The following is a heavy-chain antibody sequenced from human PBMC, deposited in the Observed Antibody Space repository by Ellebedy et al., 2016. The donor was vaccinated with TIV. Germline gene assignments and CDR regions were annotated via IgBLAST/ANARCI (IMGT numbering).Heavy chain of an antibody. CDR2: ITSGGNT. CDR3: AKDDDLSLTIRFDT. Sequence: GESLKISCAASGFTFSYYRMNWVRQAPGKGLEWVSSITSGGNTYYADSVKGRFTISRDNSKNTVSLQMNSLRAEDTAVYYCAKDDDLSLTIRFDTWGQGTQVTVSS. D-gene: IGHD2/OR15-2a*01. J-gene: IGHJ5*02. V-gene: IGHV3-23*01. CDR1: GFTFSYYR.